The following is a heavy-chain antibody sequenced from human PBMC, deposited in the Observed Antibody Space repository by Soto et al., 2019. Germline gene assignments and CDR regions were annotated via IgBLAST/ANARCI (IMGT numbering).Heavy chain of an antibody. Sequence: QVLLVQSGAEVKKPGASVKVSCKASGYTFNSYGVSWVRQAPGQGLEWMGWISAYNGNTKYSQNLQGRVTMTIDTTTSSAYLEVRCLRSDDTAIYYCARYFWSGQLPFYFDQWGQGTLVTVSS. D-gene: IGHD3-3*01. J-gene: IGHJ4*02. CDR2: ISAYNGNT. CDR1: GYTFNSYG. CDR3: ARYFWSGQLPFYFDQ. V-gene: IGHV1-18*01.